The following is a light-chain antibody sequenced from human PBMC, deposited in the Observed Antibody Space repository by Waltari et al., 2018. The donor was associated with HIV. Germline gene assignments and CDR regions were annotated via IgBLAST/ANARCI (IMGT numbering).Light chain of an antibody. Sequence: DIQMTQSPSSLSASVGDRVTITCRASQSIDYYLNWYQQKPGKAPNLLIHAASTLQSGVPSRFSGSGSGTDVTLTISSLQPEDVATYYCQQSYITPRTFGLGTKVEI. J-gene: IGKJ1*01. CDR3: QQSYITPRT. CDR2: AAS. V-gene: IGKV1-39*01. CDR1: QSIDYY.